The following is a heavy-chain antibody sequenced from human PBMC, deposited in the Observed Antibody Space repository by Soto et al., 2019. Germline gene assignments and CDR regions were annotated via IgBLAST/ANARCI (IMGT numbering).Heavy chain of an antibody. CDR3: ARLAAAGTY. Sequence: PSETLSLTCAVYGGSFSGYYWSWIRQPPGKGLEWIGEINHSGSTNYNPSLKSRVTISVDTSKNQFSLKLSSVTAADTAVHYCARLAAAGTYWGQGTLVTVSS. D-gene: IGHD6-13*01. CDR2: INHSGST. CDR1: GGSFSGYY. V-gene: IGHV4-34*01. J-gene: IGHJ4*02.